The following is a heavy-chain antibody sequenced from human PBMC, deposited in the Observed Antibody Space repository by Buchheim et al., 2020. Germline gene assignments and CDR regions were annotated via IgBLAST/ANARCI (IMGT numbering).Heavy chain of an antibody. CDR2: ISYDGSNE. J-gene: IGHJ4*02. D-gene: IGHD2-21*02. Sequence: VQLLESGGGLVQPGGSLRLSCAASGFTFSTYGMHWVRQAPGKGLEWVAVISYDGSNEYYADSVKGRFTISRDNSKNTLYLQMNSLRAEDTAVYYCAKDRCGGDCYFDYWGQGTL. V-gene: IGHV3-30*18. CDR1: GFTFSTYG. CDR3: AKDRCGGDCYFDY.